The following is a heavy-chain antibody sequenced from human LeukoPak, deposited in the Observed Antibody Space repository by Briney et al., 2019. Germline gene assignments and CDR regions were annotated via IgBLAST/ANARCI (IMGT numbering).Heavy chain of an antibody. V-gene: IGHV4-61*02. CDR2: IYTSGST. CDR3: ARDPADYLGYYYYMDV. J-gene: IGHJ6*03. CDR1: GGSISTSSYY. Sequence: SETLSLTCTVSGGSISTSSYYWSWIRQPAGKGLEWIGRIYTSGSTNYNPSLKSRVTISVDTSKNQFSLKLSSVTAADTAVYYCARDPADYLGYYYYMDVWGKGTTVTISS. D-gene: IGHD2/OR15-2a*01.